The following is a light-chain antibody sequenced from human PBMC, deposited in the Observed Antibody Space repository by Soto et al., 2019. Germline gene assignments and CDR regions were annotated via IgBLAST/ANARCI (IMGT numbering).Light chain of an antibody. V-gene: IGKV3-20*01. CDR1: QSVSSSY. CDR3: QQYGSSLTWT. Sequence: EIVLTQSPGTLSLSPGERATLSCRASQSVSSSYLAWYQQKPGQAPWLLIYGASSRATGSPDRFSGSGSGTDFTLTISRLEPEDFAVYYCQQYGSSLTWTFGQGTKGEIK. CDR2: GAS. J-gene: IGKJ1*01.